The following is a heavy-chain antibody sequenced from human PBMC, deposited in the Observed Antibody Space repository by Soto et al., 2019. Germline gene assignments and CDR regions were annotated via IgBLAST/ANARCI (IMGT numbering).Heavy chain of an antibody. Sequence: PWGSLRLSCAASGFTFISYSMNFFRHSPFKWLEWVSSISSSSSYIYYADSVKGRFTISRDNAKNSLYLQMNSLRAEDTAVYYCAREYCSGGSCYRKAYYFDYWGQGTLVTVSS. V-gene: IGHV3-21*01. CDR1: GFTFISYS. CDR3: AREYCSGGSCYRKAYYFDY. CDR2: ISSSSSYI. J-gene: IGHJ4*02. D-gene: IGHD2-15*01.